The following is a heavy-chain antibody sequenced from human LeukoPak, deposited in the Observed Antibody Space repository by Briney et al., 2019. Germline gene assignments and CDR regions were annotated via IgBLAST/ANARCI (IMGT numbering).Heavy chain of an antibody. J-gene: IGHJ4*01. V-gene: IGHV3-23*01. D-gene: IGHD2-2*01. CDR2: ISKTGGTT. CDR3: AKEPRFIEVVSATTDY. CDR1: GFAIGSYA. Sequence: PGGSLRLSCAASGFAIGSYAMTWVRQGPGKGLEWVSSISKTGGTTYYADSVKGRFTISRDNFENSPYLQMTSLRPEDTAMYYCAKEPRFIEVVSATTDYWGPGTLVTVSS.